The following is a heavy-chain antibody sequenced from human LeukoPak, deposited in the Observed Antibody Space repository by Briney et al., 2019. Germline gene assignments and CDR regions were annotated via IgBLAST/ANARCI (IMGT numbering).Heavy chain of an antibody. V-gene: IGHV4-39*01. D-gene: IGHD1-1*01. CDR1: GGSISSSSDF. CDR2: IYYSGRT. J-gene: IGHJ4*02. Sequence: SETLSRTCTVSGGSISSSSDFWGWIRQPPGKGLEWIGSIYYSGRTYNNPSLKSRVTISVDTSKNQFSLKLSSVTAADTTVYYCARHRWDGTFNFDYWGQGTLVPVSS. CDR3: ARHRWDGTFNFDY.